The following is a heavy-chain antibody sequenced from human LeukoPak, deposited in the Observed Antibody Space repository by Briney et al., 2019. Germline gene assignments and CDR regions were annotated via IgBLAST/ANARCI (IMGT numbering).Heavy chain of an antibody. CDR1: GGTFSSYA. D-gene: IGHD1-1*01. J-gene: IGHJ4*02. CDR3: ARDRTRVERRFDY. Sequence: SVKVSCTASGGTFSSYAISWVRQAPGQGLEWMGGIIPIFGTANYAQKFQGRVTITADKSTSTAYMELSSLRSEDTAVYYCARDRTRVERRFDYWGQGTLVTVSS. CDR2: IIPIFGTA. V-gene: IGHV1-69*06.